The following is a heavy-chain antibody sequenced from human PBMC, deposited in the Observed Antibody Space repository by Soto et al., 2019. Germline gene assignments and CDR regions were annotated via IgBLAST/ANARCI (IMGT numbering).Heavy chain of an antibody. Sequence: QVQLQESGPGLVKPSETLSLTCSVSGGSISGYYWSWIRQPLGKELEWIGFIRYSGTTNSNPSLKSRVTISVDTSKNQFSLRLSSVTAADTAVYYCARHNKGDICQNAFDIWGQGTMVTGSS. CDR1: GGSISGYY. J-gene: IGHJ3*02. CDR2: IRYSGTT. CDR3: ARHNKGDICQNAFDI. V-gene: IGHV4-59*08. D-gene: IGHD3-16*01.